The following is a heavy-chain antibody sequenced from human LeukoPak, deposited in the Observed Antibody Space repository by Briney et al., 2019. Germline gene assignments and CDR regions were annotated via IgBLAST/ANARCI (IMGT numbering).Heavy chain of an antibody. CDR1: GFIFSSYG. Sequence: GGSLRLSRAASGFIFSSYGMHWVRHAPGKGLEWVARIWHDGSNDDHPDSGKGRFTISRDNSKNTLYLQMNSLRAEDTAIYYCAKVTGDYYDTSGAFDYWGQGTLVTVSS. V-gene: IGHV3-33*06. CDR2: IWHDGSND. J-gene: IGHJ4*02. CDR3: AKVTGDYYDTSGAFDY. D-gene: IGHD3-22*01.